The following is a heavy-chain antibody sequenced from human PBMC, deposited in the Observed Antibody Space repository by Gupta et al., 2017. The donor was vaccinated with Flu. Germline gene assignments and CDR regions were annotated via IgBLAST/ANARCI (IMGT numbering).Heavy chain of an antibody. CDR3: AKINYDSSGYHISPHAFDI. CDR2: ISGSGGST. V-gene: IGHV3-23*01. D-gene: IGHD3-22*01. Sequence: EVQLLESGGGLVQPGGSLRLSCAASGFTFSSYAMSWVRQAPGKGLEWVSAISGSGGSTYYADSVKGRCTISRDNSKNTLYLQMKSLRAEEPAVYYCAKINYDSSGYHISPHAFDIWGQGTMVTVSS. J-gene: IGHJ3*02. CDR1: GFTFSSYA.